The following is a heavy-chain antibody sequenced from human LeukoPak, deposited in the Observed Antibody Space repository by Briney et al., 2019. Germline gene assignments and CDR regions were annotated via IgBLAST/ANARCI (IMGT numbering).Heavy chain of an antibody. CDR1: GYTLTELS. CDR2: FDPGDGET. J-gene: IGHJ4*02. D-gene: IGHD3-16*02. CDR3: ATGPGPAPLMITFGGVIVY. V-gene: IGHV1-24*01. Sequence: ASVKVSCKVSGYTLTELSMHWVRQAPGRGLEWMGGFDPGDGETIYAQKFQGRVTMTEDTSTDTAYMELSSLRSEDTAVYYCATGPGPAPLMITFGGVIVYWGQGTLVTVSS.